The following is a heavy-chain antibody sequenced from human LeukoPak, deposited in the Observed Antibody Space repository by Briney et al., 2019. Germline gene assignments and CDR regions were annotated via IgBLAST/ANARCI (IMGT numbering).Heavy chain of an antibody. D-gene: IGHD3-10*01. Sequence: GGSLRLSCAASGFTFSSYEMNWVRQAPGKGLEWVSYISSSGSTIYYADSVKGRFTISRDNAKNSLYLQMNSLRAEDTAVYYCARDFGRYFFDYWGQGTLVTVSS. V-gene: IGHV3-48*03. CDR3: ARDFGRYFFDY. CDR1: GFTFSSYE. J-gene: IGHJ4*02. CDR2: ISSSGSTI.